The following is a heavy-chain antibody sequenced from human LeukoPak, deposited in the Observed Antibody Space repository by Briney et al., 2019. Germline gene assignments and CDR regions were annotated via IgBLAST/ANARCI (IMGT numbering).Heavy chain of an antibody. CDR3: AKDMITFGGVITYFDY. D-gene: IGHD3-16*02. V-gene: IGHV3-43*02. J-gene: IGHJ4*02. CDR2: ISGDGGST. CDR1: GFTFDDYA. Sequence: GGSLRLSCAASGFTFDDYAMHWVRRAPGKGLEWVSLISGDGGSTYYADSVKGRFTISRDNSKNSLYLQMNSLRTEDTALYYCAKDMITFGGVITYFDYWGQGTLVTVSS.